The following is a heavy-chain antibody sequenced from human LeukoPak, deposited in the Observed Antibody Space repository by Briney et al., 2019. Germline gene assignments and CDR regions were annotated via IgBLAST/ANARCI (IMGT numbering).Heavy chain of an antibody. Sequence: GGSLRLSCAASGFTFSAYGVTWVRQAPGKGLEWVSSMGVSGDNVHYADSVKGRFAISRDNSKNTLYLQMNSLRAEDAAVYYCAKDPNGDYVGAFDTWGQGTMVIISS. CDR1: GFTFSAYG. CDR3: AKDPNGDYVGAFDT. D-gene: IGHD4-17*01. J-gene: IGHJ3*02. V-gene: IGHV3-23*01. CDR2: MGVSGDNV.